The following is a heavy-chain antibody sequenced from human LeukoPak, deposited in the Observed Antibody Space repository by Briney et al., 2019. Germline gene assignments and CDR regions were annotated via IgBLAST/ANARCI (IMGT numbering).Heavy chain of an antibody. V-gene: IGHV3-53*01. CDR3: ARASRVTTRLDAFDI. J-gene: IGHJ3*02. Sequence: GGSLRLSCAASGFSVSASHMSWVRQAPGRGLDWVSTIYSGGSIYYADSVKGRFTISRDNSKNTLYLQMNSLRVEDTAVYYCARASRVTTRLDAFDIWGQGTMVTVSS. CDR1: GFSVSASH. D-gene: IGHD2-21*02. CDR2: IYSGGSI.